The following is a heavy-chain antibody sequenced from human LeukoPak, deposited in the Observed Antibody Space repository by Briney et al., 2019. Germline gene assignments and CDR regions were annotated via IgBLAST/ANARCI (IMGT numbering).Heavy chain of an antibody. CDR3: ARGILRYDWTDSDVRAFHYYYYMDV. Sequence: SETLSLTCAGDSLSGSSVTWVRQPPGKGLEWIGEISQSGNTNYSPSLKGRLTMSIDTSKSQISLNLSSATTADTAVYFCARGILRYDWTDSDVRAFHYYYYMDVWGPGVTVIVSS. CDR2: ISQSGNT. J-gene: IGHJ6*03. V-gene: IGHV4-34*01. D-gene: IGHD1-20*01. CDR1: DSLSGSS.